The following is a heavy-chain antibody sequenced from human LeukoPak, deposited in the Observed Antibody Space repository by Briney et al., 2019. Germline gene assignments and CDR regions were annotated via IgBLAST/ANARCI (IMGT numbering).Heavy chain of an antibody. D-gene: IGHD3-16*02. CDR2: ISAYNGDT. Sequence: ASVKVSCKASGYTFTNYGISWVRQAPGQGLEWMAWISAYNGDTDYVQNFQGRVTVTADTSTSTAYMELRSLISDDTAVYYCARVHRNYDYVWRTYRLGYWGQGTLVTVSS. V-gene: IGHV1-18*01. J-gene: IGHJ4*02. CDR3: ARVHRNYDYVWRTYRLGY. CDR1: GYTFTNYG.